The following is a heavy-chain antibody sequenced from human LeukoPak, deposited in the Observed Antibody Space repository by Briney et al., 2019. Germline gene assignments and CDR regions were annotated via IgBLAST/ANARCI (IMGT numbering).Heavy chain of an antibody. D-gene: IGHD4-17*01. CDR2: ISSSSSYI. J-gene: IGHJ3*02. CDR3: ARDSYGDYVRAFDI. Sequence: GGSLRLSCAASGFTFSSYSMNWVRQAPGKGLEWVSSISSSSSYIYYADSVKGRLTISRDNAKNSLYLQMNSLRAEDTAVYYCARDSYGDYVRAFDIWGQGTMVTVSS. CDR1: GFTFSSYS. V-gene: IGHV3-21*01.